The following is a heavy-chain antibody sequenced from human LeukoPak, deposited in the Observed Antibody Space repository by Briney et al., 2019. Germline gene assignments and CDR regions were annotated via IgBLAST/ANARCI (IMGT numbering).Heavy chain of an antibody. D-gene: IGHD3-22*01. Sequence: GRSLRLSCTASGFTFRDHAVSWVRQAPGQGLEWVGFIRSEAYSGTPEYAASVKGRFTISTDDSKSIAYLLMYSLKTEDTAVYYCARDPGGYYYDSSGYPYYFDYWGQGTLVTVSS. CDR2: IRSEAYSGTP. CDR3: ARDPGGYYYDSSGYPYYFDY. CDR1: GFTFRDHA. V-gene: IGHV3-49*04. J-gene: IGHJ4*02.